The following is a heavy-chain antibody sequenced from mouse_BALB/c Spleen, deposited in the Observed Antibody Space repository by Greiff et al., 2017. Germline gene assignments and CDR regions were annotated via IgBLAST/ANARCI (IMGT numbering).Heavy chain of an antibody. CDR2: INSNGGST. D-gene: IGHD1-1*01. CDR3: ARGTTGYFDY. Sequence: EVKLMESGGGLVQPGGSLKLSCAASGFTFSSYGMSWVRQTPDKRLELVATINSNGGSTYYPDSVKGRFTISRDNAKNTLYLQMSSLKSEDTAMYYCARGTTGYFDYWGQGTTLTVSS. CDR1: GFTFSSYG. V-gene: IGHV5-6-3*01. J-gene: IGHJ2*01.